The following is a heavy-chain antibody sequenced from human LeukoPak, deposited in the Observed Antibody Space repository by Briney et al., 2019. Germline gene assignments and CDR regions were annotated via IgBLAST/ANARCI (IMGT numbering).Heavy chain of an antibody. V-gene: IGHV3-9*01. J-gene: IGHJ4*02. CDR1: GFTFDDYA. CDR2: ISWNSGSI. Sequence: PGRSLRLSCAASGFTFDDYAMHWVRQAPGKGLEWVSGISWNSGSIGYADSVKGRFTISRDNAKNSLYLQMNSLRAEDTALYYCAKGVGGSWYFSIDYWGQGTLVTVSS. CDR3: AKGVGGSWYFSIDY. D-gene: IGHD6-13*01.